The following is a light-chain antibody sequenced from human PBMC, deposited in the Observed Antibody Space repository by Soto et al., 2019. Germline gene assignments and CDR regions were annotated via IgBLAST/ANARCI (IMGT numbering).Light chain of an antibody. V-gene: IGKV1-5*03. J-gene: IGKJ2*01. CDR3: QQYNDSFPYT. Sequence: DIQTTQSPSTLSASVGDRVTITCRASQSISSWLAWYQQKPGTAPKLLIYEASTLENGVPSRFSGIRSGTEFTLSVSSLQPDDFATYYCQQYNDSFPYTFGQGTKLEIK. CDR1: QSISSW. CDR2: EAS.